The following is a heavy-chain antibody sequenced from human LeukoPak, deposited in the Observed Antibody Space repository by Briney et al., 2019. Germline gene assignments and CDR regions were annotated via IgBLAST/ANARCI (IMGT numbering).Heavy chain of an antibody. V-gene: IGHV4-34*01. CDR1: GVSFCTYN. CDR2: INHSVST. J-gene: IGHJ5*02. Sequence: SETLSLTSAVYGVSFCTYNWSWIPQPPGKGLWWMGEINHSVSTNYNPSLKSRVTIPVDTSKTQFSLKLSSVTAADAAFYYGARDRDIVVDRGWFDLWGQGTLVTVSS. CDR3: ARDRDIVVDRGWFDL. D-gene: IGHD2-15*01.